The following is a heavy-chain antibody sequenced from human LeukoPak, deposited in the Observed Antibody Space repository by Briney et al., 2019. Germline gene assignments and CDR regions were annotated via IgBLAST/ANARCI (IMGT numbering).Heavy chain of an antibody. Sequence: PGGSLRLSCAASGFTFSSYAMSWVRQAPGKGLEWVSAISGSGGSTYYADSVKGRFTISRDNSKNTLYLQMNSLRAEDTAVYYCAKDLEYYDILTCFDYWGQGTLVTVSS. D-gene: IGHD3-9*01. J-gene: IGHJ4*02. CDR3: AKDLEYYDILTCFDY. V-gene: IGHV3-23*01. CDR2: ISGSGGST. CDR1: GFTFSSYA.